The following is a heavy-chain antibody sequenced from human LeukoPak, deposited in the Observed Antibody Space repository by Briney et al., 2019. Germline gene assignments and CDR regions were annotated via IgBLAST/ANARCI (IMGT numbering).Heavy chain of an antibody. Sequence: SETLSLTCTVSGGSISISSYYWGWIRQPPGEGLEWIGSIYYSGSTYYNPSLKSRVTISVDTSKNQFSLKLSSVTAADTAVYYCARIPLLWFGELFQGYFDYWAREPWSPSPQ. CDR3: ARIPLLWFGELFQGYFDY. CDR1: GGSISISSYY. V-gene: IGHV4-39*01. D-gene: IGHD3-10*01. CDR2: IYYSGST. J-gene: IGHJ4*02.